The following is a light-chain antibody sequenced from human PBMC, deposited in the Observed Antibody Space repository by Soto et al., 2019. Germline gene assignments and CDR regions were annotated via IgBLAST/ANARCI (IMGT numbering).Light chain of an antibody. J-gene: IGKJ2*01. CDR2: AAS. V-gene: IGKV3-20*01. CDR1: ENIDSRY. Sequence: EIVLTQSPGTLSLSPGERATVSCRASENIDSRYLGWYQQKPGQAPRLLMFAASTRATGTPDRFSGSVSGTDVTLTISRLDPADSAVYYCQQDDTSPFTFGQGTKLEIK. CDR3: QQDDTSPFT.